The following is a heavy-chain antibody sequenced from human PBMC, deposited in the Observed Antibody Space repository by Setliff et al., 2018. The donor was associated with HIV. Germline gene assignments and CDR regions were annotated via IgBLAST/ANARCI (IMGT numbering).Heavy chain of an antibody. CDR2: TSAGGHQT. V-gene: IGHV1-3*01. CDR1: GYSFSTYS. Sequence: GASVKVSCKASGYSFSTYSLHWVRQAPGQGLEWVGWTSAGGHQTKYSEKFQDRVTITTDTSASTAYLQLSALRSEDTAVFYCAIGGGDGHPTWVYWGLGTLVTVSS. D-gene: IGHD3-16*01. CDR3: AIGGGDGHPTWVY. J-gene: IGHJ4*02.